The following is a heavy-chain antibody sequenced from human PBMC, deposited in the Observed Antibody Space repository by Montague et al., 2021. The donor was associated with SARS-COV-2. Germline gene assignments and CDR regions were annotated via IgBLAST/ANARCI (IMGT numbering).Heavy chain of an antibody. CDR3: ALQLGYYYYYMDV. J-gene: IGHJ6*03. CDR1: GGSFSDYY. Sequence: SETLSLTCAVYGGSFSDYYWTWIRQSPGKGLEWIAEINHSGTTNYNFNPSLRSRVTISVDTSENQFSLKLSSVTAADTAVYYCALQLGYYYYYMDVWGKGTTVTVSS. V-gene: IGHV4-34*01. D-gene: IGHD6-13*01. CDR2: INHSGTT.